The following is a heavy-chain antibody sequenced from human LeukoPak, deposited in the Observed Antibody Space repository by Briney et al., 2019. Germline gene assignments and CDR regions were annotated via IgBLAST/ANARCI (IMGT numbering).Heavy chain of an antibody. D-gene: IGHD6-13*01. V-gene: IGHV3-74*01. CDR2: INGDGSST. CDR1: GFTFSSYW. CDR3: ARGRGDSSSWYFDY. Sequence: GGSLRLSCAASGFTFSSYWMHRVRQAPGKGLVWVSRINGDGSSTNYADSVKGRFTISRDNGKNTLYLQMSSLRAEDTAVYFCARGRGDSSSWYFDYWGQGSLVTVSS. J-gene: IGHJ4*02.